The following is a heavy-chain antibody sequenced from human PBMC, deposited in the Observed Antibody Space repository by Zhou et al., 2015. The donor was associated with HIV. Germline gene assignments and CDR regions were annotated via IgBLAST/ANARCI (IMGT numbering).Heavy chain of an antibody. Sequence: QVQLVQSGAEVKKPGSSVKVSCKGSGGTFSRYAITWVRQAPGQGLEWMGGIIPLSGAANTAQKFQGRVTITADESTRTAHMELRNLRSEDTAVYFCAGSLGGNSGYWYFDLWGRGTLVTVSS. CDR2: IIPLSGAA. D-gene: IGHD2-15*01. CDR1: GGTFSRYA. J-gene: IGHJ2*01. V-gene: IGHV1-69*12. CDR3: AGSLGGNSGYWYFDL.